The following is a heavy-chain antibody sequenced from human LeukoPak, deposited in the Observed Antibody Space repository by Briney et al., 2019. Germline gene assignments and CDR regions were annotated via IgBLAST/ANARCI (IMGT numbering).Heavy chain of an antibody. CDR3: ALEGITIIAGGWFDP. CDR2: ISGSGGST. J-gene: IGHJ5*02. Sequence: PGGSLRLSCAASGFTFSSYATSWVRQAPGKGLEWVSAISGSGGSTYYAVSVKGRFTISRDNSKNSLYLQMNSLRAEDTAVYYCALEGITIIAGGWFDPWGQGTLVTVSS. CDR1: GFTFSSYA. V-gene: IGHV3-23*01. D-gene: IGHD3-3*01.